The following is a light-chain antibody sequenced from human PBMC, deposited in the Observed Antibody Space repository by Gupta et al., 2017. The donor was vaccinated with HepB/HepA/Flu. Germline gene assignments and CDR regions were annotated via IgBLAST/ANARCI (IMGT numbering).Light chain of an antibody. CDR3: QQYNNWPLT. Sequence: VMMTQSSATLSVSPGDRATPSCGASQSVGSNLAWYQQKTGQTPRLLIYGTSTRATGIPARFSGSGSWTEFTLTISSLQSEDFAVYFCQQYNNWPLTFGGGTQVEIK. CDR2: GTS. CDR1: QSVGSN. J-gene: IGKJ4*01. V-gene: IGKV3-15*01.